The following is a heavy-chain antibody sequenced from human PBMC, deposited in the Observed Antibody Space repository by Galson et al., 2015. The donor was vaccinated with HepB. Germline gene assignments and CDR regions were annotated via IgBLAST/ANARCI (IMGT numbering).Heavy chain of an antibody. V-gene: IGHV3-21*01. CDR1: GFTLSSYS. Sequence: SLRLSCAASGFTLSSYSMNWVRQAPGKGLEWVSSISSSSSYIYYADSVKGRFTISRDNAKNSLYLQMNSLRAEDTAVYYCARAGGSSQPRPAYYYGMDVWGQGTTVTVSS. D-gene: IGHD6-6*01. CDR2: ISSSSSYI. CDR3: ARAGGSSQPRPAYYYGMDV. J-gene: IGHJ6*02.